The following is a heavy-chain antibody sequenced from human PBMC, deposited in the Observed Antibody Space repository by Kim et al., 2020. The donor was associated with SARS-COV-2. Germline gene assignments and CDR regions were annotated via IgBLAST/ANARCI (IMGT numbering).Heavy chain of an antibody. J-gene: IGHJ4*02. CDR3: VKLTGRLTGEDY. V-gene: IGHV3-23*01. D-gene: IGHD7-27*01. CDR1: GFSFRTNT. Sequence: GGSLRLSCAVSGFSFRTNTMSWVRQPPGQGLEWVSSIIDSGGRTYYADSVRGRFTISRDNSKNTLYLQMNSLRDDDTAVYYCVKLTGRLTGEDYWGQGTLVTVSS. CDR2: IIDSGGRT.